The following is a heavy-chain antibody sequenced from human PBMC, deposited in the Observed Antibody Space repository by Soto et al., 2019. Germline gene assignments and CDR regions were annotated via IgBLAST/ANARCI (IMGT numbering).Heavy chain of an antibody. Sequence: APVKVSCKASGYTFTSSHIHWLRHAPGQGLEWMGIINPSGGSTSYAQKFQGRVTMTRDTSTSTVYMELSSLRSEDTAVYYCARSNNYYDSSGYNWFDPWGQGTLFTVS. V-gene: IGHV1-46*01. J-gene: IGHJ5*02. D-gene: IGHD3-22*01. CDR2: INPSGGST. CDR1: GYTFTSSH. CDR3: ARSNNYYDSSGYNWFDP.